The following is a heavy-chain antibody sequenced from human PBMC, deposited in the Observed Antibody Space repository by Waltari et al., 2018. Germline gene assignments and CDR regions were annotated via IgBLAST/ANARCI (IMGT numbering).Heavy chain of an antibody. CDR1: GFTFSSHG. CDR3: ARDGSKVDYWSGNGMDV. CDR2: IHHHGINK. J-gene: IGHJ6*02. Sequence: QVQLVESGGGVVQPGRSLRLSCTASGFTFSSHGMHWVRQAPGKGLEGVAIIHHHGINKYYRDSVKGRFTISRDNSKNTVYLQMNSLRVDDTAIYFCARDGSKVDYWSGNGMDVWGQGTTVTVS. D-gene: IGHD3-3*01. V-gene: IGHV3-33*01.